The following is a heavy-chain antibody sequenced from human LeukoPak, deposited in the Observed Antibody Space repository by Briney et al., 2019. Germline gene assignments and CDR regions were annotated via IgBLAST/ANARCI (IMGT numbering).Heavy chain of an antibody. CDR3: ARLFYGSGSHNWFDP. Sequence: GESLKISCKGSGYTFTNYWIGWVRQMPGKGLEWMGIIYPGDSNTRYSPSFQGQVTISVDKSISTAYMQWSSLKASDTAMYYCARLFYGSGSHNWFDPWGQGTLVTVSP. CDR2: IYPGDSNT. J-gene: IGHJ5*02. CDR1: GYTFTNYW. V-gene: IGHV5-51*01. D-gene: IGHD3-10*01.